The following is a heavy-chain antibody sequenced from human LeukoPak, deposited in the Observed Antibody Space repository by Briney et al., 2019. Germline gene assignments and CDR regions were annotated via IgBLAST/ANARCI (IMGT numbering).Heavy chain of an antibody. J-gene: IGHJ5*02. D-gene: IGHD6-19*01. Sequence: GGSLRLSCAAYVFTYSTHAMSWVREAPGEGLEWVSSICGSGGSTYYADSVKGGFTFYKDTSKQKVHLQMNSLRAEDRAVYYCAKSGAQWLVQENWFDPWGQGTLVTVSS. V-gene: IGHV3-23*01. CDR2: ICGSGGST. CDR1: VFTYSTHA. CDR3: AKSGAQWLVQENWFDP.